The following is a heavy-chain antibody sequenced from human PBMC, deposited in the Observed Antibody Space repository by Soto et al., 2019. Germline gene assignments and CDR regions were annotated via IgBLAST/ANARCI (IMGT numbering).Heavy chain of an antibody. Sequence: GGSLRLSCAASEFAFDKYYMTWVRQAPGKGPEWVANIKPDGSEQYYVDSVKGRFTISRDNANNSLYLQMNSLRAEDTAVYFCARGNWNYYYGFDVWGQGTTVTVSS. CDR2: IKPDGSEQ. J-gene: IGHJ6*02. D-gene: IGHD1-20*01. V-gene: IGHV3-7*01. CDR1: EFAFDKYY. CDR3: ARGNWNYYYGFDV.